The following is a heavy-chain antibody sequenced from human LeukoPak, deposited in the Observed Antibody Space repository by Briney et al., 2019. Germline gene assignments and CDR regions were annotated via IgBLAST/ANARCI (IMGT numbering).Heavy chain of an antibody. V-gene: IGHV1-8*03. D-gene: IGHD6-13*01. Sequence: GASVNVSYTASGYTFIRYDINWVRQATGQGLEWMGWMNPNSGDTGFAQKFQGRVTITWNTSISTAYMELSSLTSKDTAVYYCARGPTYSSGWYYFDYWGQGTLVTVSS. CDR3: ARGPTYSSGWYYFDY. CDR2: MNPNSGDT. J-gene: IGHJ4*02. CDR1: GYTFIRYD.